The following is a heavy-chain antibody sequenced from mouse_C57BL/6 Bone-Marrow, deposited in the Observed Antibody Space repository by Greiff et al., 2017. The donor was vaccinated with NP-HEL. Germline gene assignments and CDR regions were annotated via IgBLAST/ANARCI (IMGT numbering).Heavy chain of an antibody. J-gene: IGHJ4*01. Sequence: QVQLKQPGAELVKPGASVKVSCKASGYTFTSYWMHWVKQRPGQGLEWIGRIHPSDSDTNYNQKFKGKATLTVDKSSSTAYMQLSSLTSEDSAVYYCATGCYYYAMDYWGQGTSVTVSS. V-gene: IGHV1-74*01. CDR3: ATGCYYYAMDY. CDR2: IHPSDSDT. CDR1: GYTFTSYW.